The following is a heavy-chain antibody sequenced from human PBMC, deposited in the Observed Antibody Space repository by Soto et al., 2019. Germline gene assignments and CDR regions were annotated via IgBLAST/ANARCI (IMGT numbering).Heavy chain of an antibody. D-gene: IGHD5-12*01. CDR2: IGGRGNSA. Sequence: VQLLESGGVLVQPGGSLRLSCAASGFTFYNYAMNWVRQAPGKGLEWVSVIGGRGNSAYYADSVQGRFTISRDNSKNTLSLQMSSLTADDTAIYYCVREGRGSFDFWGRGTMVTVSS. V-gene: IGHV3-23*01. CDR3: VREGRGSFDF. J-gene: IGHJ3*01. CDR1: GFTFYNYA.